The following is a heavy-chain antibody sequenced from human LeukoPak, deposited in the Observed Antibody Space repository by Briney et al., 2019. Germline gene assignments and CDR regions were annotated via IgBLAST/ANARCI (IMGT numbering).Heavy chain of an antibody. D-gene: IGHD5-18*01. CDR1: GFTFSSYE. Sequence: GGSLRLSCAASGFTFSSYEMNWVRQAPGKGLEWVSYISSSGSTIYYADSVKGRFTISRDNAKNSLYLQMNSLRAEDTAVYYCARAVTRAMDQDYWGQGTLVTVSS. V-gene: IGHV3-48*03. CDR2: ISSSGSTI. J-gene: IGHJ4*02. CDR3: ARAVTRAMDQDY.